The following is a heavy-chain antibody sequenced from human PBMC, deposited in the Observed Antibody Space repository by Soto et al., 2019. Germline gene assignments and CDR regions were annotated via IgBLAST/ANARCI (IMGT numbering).Heavy chain of an antibody. CDR1: GGSISSYY. J-gene: IGHJ4*01. CDR2: IYTSGST. V-gene: IGHV4-4*07. D-gene: IGHD3-22*01. CDR3: ARDMYYYDSSGYPPTFDY. Sequence: SETLSLTCTVSGGSISSYYWSWIRQPAGKGLEWVGRIYTSGSTNYNPSLKSRVTMSVDTSKNQFSLKLSSVTAADTAVYYCARDMYYYDSSGYPPTFDYYGHGSLVTVSS.